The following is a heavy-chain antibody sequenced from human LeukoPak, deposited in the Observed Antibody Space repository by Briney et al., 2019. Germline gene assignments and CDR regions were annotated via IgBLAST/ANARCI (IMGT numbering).Heavy chain of an antibody. D-gene: IGHD1-1*01. Sequence: SVKVSCKASGGTFSSYAISWVRQAPGQGLEWMGGIIPIFGTANYALKFQGRVTIAADESTSTAYMELSSLRSEDTAVYYCARSTAQLFDYWGQGTLVTVSS. V-gene: IGHV1-69*01. CDR2: IIPIFGTA. CDR3: ARSTAQLFDY. J-gene: IGHJ4*02. CDR1: GGTFSSYA.